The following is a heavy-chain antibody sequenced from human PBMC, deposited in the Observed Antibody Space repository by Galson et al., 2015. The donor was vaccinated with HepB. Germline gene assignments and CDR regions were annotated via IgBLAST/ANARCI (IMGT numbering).Heavy chain of an antibody. CDR1: GFSFGDYA. V-gene: IGHV3-49*04. J-gene: IGHJ5*02. CDR3: TTGYISGWYRLVGFDP. Sequence: SLRLSCAASGFSFGDYAMYWVRQAPGKGLEWVCLIRSKAYGETTQYAASVKGRFTISRDDSKNTLYLQMNSLKTEDTAVYYCTTGYISGWYRLVGFDPWGQGTLVTVSS. CDR2: IRSKAYGETT. D-gene: IGHD6-19*01.